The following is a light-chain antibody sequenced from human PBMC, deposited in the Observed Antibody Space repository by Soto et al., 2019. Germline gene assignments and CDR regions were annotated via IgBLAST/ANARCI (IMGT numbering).Light chain of an antibody. Sequence: QSVLTQPPSASGTPGQRVTISCSGSSSNIGSNTVNWYQQLPGTAPKLLIYSNNQRPSGVPDRFSGSKSGTSASLAISGLQSEDEADYYCAAWDDSLNGYVLGTGTKRTVL. CDR2: SNN. CDR3: AAWDDSLNGYV. V-gene: IGLV1-44*01. CDR1: SSNIGSNT. J-gene: IGLJ1*01.